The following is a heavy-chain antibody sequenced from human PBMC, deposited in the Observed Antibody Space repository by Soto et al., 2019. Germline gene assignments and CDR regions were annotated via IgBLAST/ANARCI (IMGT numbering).Heavy chain of an antibody. V-gene: IGHV1-8*01. CDR2: MNPNSGNT. J-gene: IGHJ3*02. CDR1: GYTFTSYY. CDR3: AGVIGSAFDAFDI. D-gene: IGHD3-16*02. Sequence: ASVKVSCKASGYTFTSYYINWVRQATGQGLEWMGWMNPNSGNTGYAQKFQGRVTMTRNTSISTAYMELSSLRSEDTAVYYCAGVIGSAFDAFDIWGQGTMVTVSS.